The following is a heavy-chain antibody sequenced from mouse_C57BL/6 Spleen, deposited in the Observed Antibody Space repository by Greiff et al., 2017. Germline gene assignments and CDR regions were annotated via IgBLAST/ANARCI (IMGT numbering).Heavy chain of an antibody. CDR2: IYPGGGYT. Sequence: VPLVESGAELVRPGTSVKMSCKASGYTFTNYWIGWAKQRPGHGLEWIGDIYPGGGYTNYNEKFKGKATLTADKSSSTAYMQFSSLTSEDSAIYYCARGSGSSYNWYFDVWGTGTTVTVSS. J-gene: IGHJ1*03. D-gene: IGHD1-1*01. CDR3: ARGSGSSYNWYFDV. V-gene: IGHV1-63*01. CDR1: GYTFTNYW.